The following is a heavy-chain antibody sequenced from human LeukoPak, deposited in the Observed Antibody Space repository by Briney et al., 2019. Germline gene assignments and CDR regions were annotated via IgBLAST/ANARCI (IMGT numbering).Heavy chain of an antibody. CDR1: GFTVSSNY. J-gene: IGHJ6*02. V-gene: IGHV3-53*01. CDR2: IFVGGST. D-gene: IGHD3-10*01. Sequence: GGSLRLSCAASGFTVSSNYITWDRQAPGKGLEWVSVIFVGGSTYYADSVKGRFTLSRDNSKNTLYLQMNSLRAEDTAVYYCARDSSGYYGMDVWGQGTTVTVSS. CDR3: ARDSSGYYGMDV.